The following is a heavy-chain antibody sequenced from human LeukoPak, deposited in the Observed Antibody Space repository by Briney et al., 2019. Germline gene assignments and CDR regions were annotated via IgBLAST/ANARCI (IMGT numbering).Heavy chain of an antibody. J-gene: IGHJ4*02. CDR3: ARDRAPYCGGDCYPYYFDY. CDR2: IKQDGSEK. CDR1: GFTFSSYW. D-gene: IGHD2-21*02. Sequence: GGSLRLSCAASGFTFSSYWMSWVRQAPGKGLEWVANIKQDGSEKYYVDSVKGRFTISRDNAKNSLYQQMNSLRAEDTAVYYCARDRAPYCGGDCYPYYFDYWGQGTLVTVSS. V-gene: IGHV3-7*01.